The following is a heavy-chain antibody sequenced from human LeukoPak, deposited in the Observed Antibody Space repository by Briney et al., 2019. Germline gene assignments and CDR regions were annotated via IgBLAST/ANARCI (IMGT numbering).Heavy chain of an antibody. CDR2: FYDSGST. J-gene: IGHJ4*02. CDR1: GGSITNYY. CDR3: ARANYGGNSEY. D-gene: IGHD4-23*01. Sequence: PSETLSLTCTVSGGSITNYYCTWIRQPPGKGLEWIGFFYDSGSTGYNPSLKSRVTISVDTSKNQFSLYLSSVTAAVTAVYYCARANYGGNSEYWGQGTLVTVSS. V-gene: IGHV4-59*01.